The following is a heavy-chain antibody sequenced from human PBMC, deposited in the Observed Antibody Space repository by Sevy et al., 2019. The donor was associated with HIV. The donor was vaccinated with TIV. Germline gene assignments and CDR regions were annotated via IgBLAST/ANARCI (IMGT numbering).Heavy chain of an antibody. CDR3: ARVGNDFWSGYSYDAFDI. D-gene: IGHD3-3*01. J-gene: IGHJ3*02. CDR2: ISSSSSYI. Sequence: GSLRLSCAASGFTFSSYSMNWVRQAPGKGLEWVSCISSSSSYIYYADSVKGRFTISRDNAKNSLYLQMNSLRAEDTAVYYCARVGNDFWSGYSYDAFDIWGQGTMVTVSS. CDR1: GFTFSSYS. V-gene: IGHV3-21*01.